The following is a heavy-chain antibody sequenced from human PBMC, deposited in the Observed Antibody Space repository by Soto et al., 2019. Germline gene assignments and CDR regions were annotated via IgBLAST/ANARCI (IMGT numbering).Heavy chain of an antibody. Sequence: AGVKVSCQPSGYTFTSYYMHWVRQAPGQGLEWMGIINPSGGSTSYAQKFQGRVTMTRDTSTSTVYMELSSLRSEDTAGYYCAMYHSYNSKYYDSSCQGSQLVYWGQGSRVTV. CDR1: GYTFTSYY. CDR3: AMYHSYNSKYYDSSCQGSQLVY. D-gene: IGHD3-22*01. CDR2: INPSGGST. J-gene: IGHJ4*02. V-gene: IGHV1-46*01.